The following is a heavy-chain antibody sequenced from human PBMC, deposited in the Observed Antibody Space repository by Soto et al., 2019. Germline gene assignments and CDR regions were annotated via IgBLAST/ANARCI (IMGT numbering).Heavy chain of an antibody. D-gene: IGHD2-2*01. Sequence: GGSLRLSCAASGFTFSSYDMHWVRQATGKGLEWVSAIGTAGDTYYPGSVKGRFTISRENAKNSLYLQMNSLRAEDTAVYYCARGDLPYQATHTNNYYYYGMDVWGQGTTVTGSS. CDR3: ARGDLPYQATHTNNYYYYGMDV. V-gene: IGHV3-13*01. J-gene: IGHJ6*02. CDR1: GFTFSSYD. CDR2: IGTAGDT.